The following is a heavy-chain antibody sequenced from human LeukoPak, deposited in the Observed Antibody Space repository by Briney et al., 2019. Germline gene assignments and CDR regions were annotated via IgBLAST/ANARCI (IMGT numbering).Heavy chain of an antibody. D-gene: IGHD2-8*01. CDR3: ATSPNGADY. J-gene: IGHJ4*02. V-gene: IGHV3-74*01. CDR2: INTDGSST. Sequence: PGGSLRLSCAASGFSFSSYWMHWVRQAPGKGLVWVSRINTDGSSTNYADSVKGRFTISRDNAKNTLYLQMNSLRAEDTAVYYCATSPNGADYWGQGTLVTVSS. CDR1: GFSFSSYW.